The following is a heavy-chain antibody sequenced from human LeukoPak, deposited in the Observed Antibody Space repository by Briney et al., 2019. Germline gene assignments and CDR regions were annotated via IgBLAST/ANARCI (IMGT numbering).Heavy chain of an antibody. J-gene: IGHJ4*02. CDR3: VREGEGPLSKDFDY. D-gene: IGHD2/OR15-2a*01. V-gene: IGHV1-2*02. CDR1: GFTFTDHY. Sequence: ASVKVSCKSSGFTFTDHYIHWVRQSPGQGLEWMGYIGPHSTFTSSPQEFQGRVTMTRDASMSTAYMELTRLTSDDTAVYYCVREGEGPLSKDFDYWGQGTLVTVSS. CDR2: IGPHSTFT.